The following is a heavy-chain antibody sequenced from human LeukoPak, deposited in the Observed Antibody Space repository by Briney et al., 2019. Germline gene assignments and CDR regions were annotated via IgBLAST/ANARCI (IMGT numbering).Heavy chain of an antibody. J-gene: IGHJ4*02. CDR2: IYPGDSDT. CDR1: GYSFTNYW. D-gene: IGHD6-13*01. CDR3: ARLGAAAGIDS. V-gene: IGHV5-51*01. Sequence: GESLKISCKDSGYSFTNYWIGWVRQMPGKGLEWMGIIYPGDSDTRYSPSFQGQVTISADKSISTAFLQWSSLKASDTAMYYCARLGAAAGIDSWGQGTLVTVSS.